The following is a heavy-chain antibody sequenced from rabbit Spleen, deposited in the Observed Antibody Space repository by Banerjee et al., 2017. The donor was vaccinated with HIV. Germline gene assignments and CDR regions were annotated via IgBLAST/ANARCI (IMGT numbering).Heavy chain of an antibody. CDR3: ARWDNGGSGWHSFNL. Sequence: QSLEESGGDLVKPGASLTLTCTASGFSFSSGYYMSWVRQAPGKGPEWIACIYGGSSGSTYYASWAKGRFTISKTSSTTVTLQMTSLTAADTATYFCARWDNGGSGWHSFNLWGQGTLVTVS. CDR1: GFSFSSGYY. V-gene: IGHV1S40*01. J-gene: IGHJ4*01. D-gene: IGHD1-1*01. CDR2: IYGGSSGST.